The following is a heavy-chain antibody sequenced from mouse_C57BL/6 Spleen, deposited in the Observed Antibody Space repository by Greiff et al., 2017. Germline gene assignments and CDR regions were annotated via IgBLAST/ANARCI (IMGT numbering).Heavy chain of an antibody. CDR3: ARHDFDY. Sequence: EVQGVESGGGLVKPGASLKLSCAASGFTFSSYTMCWVRQTPEKRLEWVATISGSGGNTYYPDSVKGRFTISRDNAKNTLYLQMSSLRSEDTALYYCARHDFDYWGQGTTLTVSS. V-gene: IGHV5-9*01. J-gene: IGHJ2*01. CDR2: ISGSGGNT. CDR1: GFTFSSYT.